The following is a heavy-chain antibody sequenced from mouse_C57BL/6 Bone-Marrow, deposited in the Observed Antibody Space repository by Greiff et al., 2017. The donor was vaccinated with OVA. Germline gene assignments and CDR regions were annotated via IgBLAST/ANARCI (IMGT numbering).Heavy chain of an antibody. Sequence: QVQLQQPGAELVKPGASVKMSCKASGYTFTSYWITWVKQRPGQGLEWIGDIYPGSGSTNYNEKFKSKATLTVDTSSSTAYMQLSSLTSEDSAVYYCARAAYYSNWGFADWGQGTLVTVSA. D-gene: IGHD2-5*01. CDR1: GYTFTSYW. J-gene: IGHJ3*01. CDR2: IYPGSGST. CDR3: ARAAYYSNWGFAD. V-gene: IGHV1-55*01.